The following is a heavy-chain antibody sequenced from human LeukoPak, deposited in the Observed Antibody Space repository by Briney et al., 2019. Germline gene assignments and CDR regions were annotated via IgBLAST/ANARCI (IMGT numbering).Heavy chain of an antibody. CDR2: IKQDGSEK. V-gene: IGHV3-7*01. Sequence: GGSLRLSCAASGFTFSSYGMHWVRQAPGKGLEWVANIKQDGSEKYYVDSVKGRFTISRDNAKNSLYLQMNSLRAEDTAVYYCARVERNQRRRDYWGQGTLVTVSS. D-gene: IGHD1-1*01. CDR1: GFTFSSYG. CDR3: ARVERNQRRRDY. J-gene: IGHJ4*02.